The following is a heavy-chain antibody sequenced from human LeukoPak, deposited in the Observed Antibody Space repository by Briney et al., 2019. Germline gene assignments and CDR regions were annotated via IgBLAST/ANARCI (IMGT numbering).Heavy chain of an antibody. V-gene: IGHV3-30*01. J-gene: IGHJ5*02. Sequence: GRSLRLSCAASGFTFSSYAMHWVRQAPGKGLEWVAVISYDGSNKYYADSVKGRFTISRDNSKNTLYLQMNSLRAEDPAVYYCATDYYDSRVNWFDPWGQGTLVTVSS. CDR3: ATDYYDSRVNWFDP. CDR1: GFTFSSYA. CDR2: ISYDGSNK. D-gene: IGHD3-22*01.